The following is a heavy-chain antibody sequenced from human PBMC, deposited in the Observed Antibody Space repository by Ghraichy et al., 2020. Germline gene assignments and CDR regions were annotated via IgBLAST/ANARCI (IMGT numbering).Heavy chain of an antibody. Sequence: SETLSLTCSVSGGSITSGSYYWGWIRQPPGKGLQWIGSIYYSGTTYYNPSLKSRVTISVDTSKNQFSLKLSSVTAADTAVYYCARPAYGDSRRLMDVWGHGTTVTVSS. CDR2: IYYSGTT. CDR3: ARPAYGDSRRLMDV. D-gene: IGHD4-17*01. V-gene: IGHV4-39*01. CDR1: GGSITSGSYY. J-gene: IGHJ6*02.